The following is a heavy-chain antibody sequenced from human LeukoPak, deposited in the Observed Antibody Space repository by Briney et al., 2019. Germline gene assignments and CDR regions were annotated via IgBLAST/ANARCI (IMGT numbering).Heavy chain of an antibody. Sequence: GGSLRLSCAASGFIVSSNYMTWVRQAPGKGLEWVSIIYRGGTSYSDSVKGRFTISRDNSKNTLYLQMNSLRVEDTAVYYCARSSHYGILTGYSEEDAFDIWGQGTMVTVSS. J-gene: IGHJ3*02. CDR2: IYRGGT. CDR3: ARSSHYGILTGYSEEDAFDI. CDR1: GFIVSSNY. V-gene: IGHV3-53*01. D-gene: IGHD3-9*01.